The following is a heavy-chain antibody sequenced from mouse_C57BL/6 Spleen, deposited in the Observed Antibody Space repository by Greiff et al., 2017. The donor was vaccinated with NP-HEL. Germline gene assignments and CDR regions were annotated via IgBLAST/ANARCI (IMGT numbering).Heavy chain of an antibody. CDR1: GFTFTDYY. CDR2: IRNKANGYTT. Sequence: EVMLVESGGGLVQPGGSLSLSCAASGFTFTDYYMSWVRQPPGKALEWLGFIRNKANGYTTEYSASVKGRFTISRDNSQSILYLQMNALRAEDSATYYCARWNYGSSAFDYWGQGTTLTVSS. V-gene: IGHV7-3*01. CDR3: ARWNYGSSAFDY. J-gene: IGHJ2*01. D-gene: IGHD1-1*01.